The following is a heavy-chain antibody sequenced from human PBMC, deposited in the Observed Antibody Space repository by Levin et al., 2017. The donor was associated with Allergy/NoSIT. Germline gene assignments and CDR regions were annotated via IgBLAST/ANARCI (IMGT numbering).Heavy chain of an antibody. Sequence: KSSETLSLTCTVSGGSISSSSYYWGWIRQPPGKGLEWIGNIYNSGSTYYNPSLNSRVTISVDTSKNQFSLKLSSVTAADAAVYYCARDQGYCTSSSCHGMAFDIWGQGTVVTVSS. CDR3: ARDQGYCTSSSCHGMAFDI. J-gene: IGHJ3*02. D-gene: IGHD2-2*01. CDR2: IYNSGST. V-gene: IGHV4-39*02. CDR1: GGSISSSSYY.